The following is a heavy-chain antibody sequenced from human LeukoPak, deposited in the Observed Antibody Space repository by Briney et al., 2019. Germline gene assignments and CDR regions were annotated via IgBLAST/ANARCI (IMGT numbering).Heavy chain of an antibody. Sequence: PGRSLRLSCAASGFTFTTFPMHWVRQPPGKGLEWVAVISYDGTDKYYADSVKGRFTISRDNSKNTLYLQMNSLRAEDTAVYYCAKDGYNDYWGQGTLVTVSS. CDR2: ISYDGTDK. J-gene: IGHJ4*02. V-gene: IGHV3-30*04. D-gene: IGHD1-14*01. CDR3: AKDGYNDY. CDR1: GFTFTTFP.